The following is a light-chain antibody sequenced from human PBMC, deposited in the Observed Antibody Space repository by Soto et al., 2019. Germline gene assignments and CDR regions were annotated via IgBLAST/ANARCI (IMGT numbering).Light chain of an antibody. CDR2: DAS. Sequence: EIVLTQSPGTLSLSPEERATLSCMARESVSSNYLAWYQQKPGQAPRLLMYDASSRATGIPDRFSGSGSGTDFTLTISRLEPEDFAVYYCQQYSSSRTFGQGTKVDIK. V-gene: IGKV3-20*01. CDR1: ESVSSNY. CDR3: QQYSSSRT. J-gene: IGKJ1*01.